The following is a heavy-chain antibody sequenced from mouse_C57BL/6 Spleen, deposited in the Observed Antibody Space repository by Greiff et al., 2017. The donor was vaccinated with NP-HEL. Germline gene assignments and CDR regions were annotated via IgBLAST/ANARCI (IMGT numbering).Heavy chain of an antibody. V-gene: IGHV1-80*01. D-gene: IGHD2-4*01. J-gene: IGHJ3*01. CDR2: IYPGDGDT. CDR3: AIDYDGALWFAY. CDR1: GYAFSSYW. Sequence: QVQLKESGAELVKPGASVKISCKASGYAFSSYWMNWVKQRPGKGLEWIGQIYPGDGDTNYNGKFKGKATLTADKSSSTAYMQLSSLTSEDSAVYFCAIDYDGALWFAYWGQGTLVTVSA.